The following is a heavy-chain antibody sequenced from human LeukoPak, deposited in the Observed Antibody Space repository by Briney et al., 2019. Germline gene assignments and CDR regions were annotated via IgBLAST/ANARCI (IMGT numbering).Heavy chain of an antibody. CDR1: GFTFSSYE. D-gene: IGHD6-19*01. Sequence: GGSLRLSCAASGFTFSSYEMNWVRQAPGKGLEWVSKISSSGSAIYYADSVKGRFTISRDNAKSTLYPQMNSLRVEDTAVYYCARGGSLGYWGQGTLVTVSS. V-gene: IGHV3-48*03. CDR2: ISSSGSAI. J-gene: IGHJ4*02. CDR3: ARGGSLGY.